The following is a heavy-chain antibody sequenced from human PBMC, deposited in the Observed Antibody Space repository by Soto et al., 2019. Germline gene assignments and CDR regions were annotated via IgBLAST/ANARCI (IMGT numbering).Heavy chain of an antibody. CDR2: VYYSGST. V-gene: IGHV4-59*08. D-gene: IGHD2-2*01. CDR3: ARVCSSTSCYYARNNWFDP. CDR1: GGSMSGYY. J-gene: IGHJ5*02. Sequence: SETLSLTCRVSGGSMSGYYWSWIRQAPGKGLEWIGYVYYSGSTYYNPSLKSRVTISVDTSKNQFSLKLSSVTAADTAVYYCARVCSSTSCYYARNNWFDPWGQGTLVTVSS.